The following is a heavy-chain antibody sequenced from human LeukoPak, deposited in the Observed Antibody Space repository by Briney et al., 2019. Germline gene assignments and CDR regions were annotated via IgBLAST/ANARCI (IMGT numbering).Heavy chain of an antibody. J-gene: IGHJ6*03. D-gene: IGHD6-13*01. V-gene: IGHV4-34*01. CDR2: INHSGST. CDR1: GGSFSGYY. CDR3: ARANRQQLAHYYYYYMDV. Sequence: SETLSLTCAVYGGSFSGYYWSWIRQPPGKGLEWIGEINHSGSTNYNPSLKSRVTISVGTSKNQVSLKLSSVIAADTAVYFCARANRQQLAHYYYYYMDVWGKGTTVTVSS.